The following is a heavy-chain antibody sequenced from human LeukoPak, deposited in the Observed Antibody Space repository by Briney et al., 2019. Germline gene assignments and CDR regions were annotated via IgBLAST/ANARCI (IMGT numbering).Heavy chain of an antibody. CDR2: IYYSGST. D-gene: IGHD6-13*01. V-gene: IGHV4-30-4*01. J-gene: IGHJ1*01. Sequence: SETLSLTCTVSGGSISSGDYYWSWIRQPPGKGLEWIGYIYYSGSTYYNPSLKSRVTISVDTSKNQFSLRLSSVTAADTAVYYCARVAWQQLYFQHWGQGTLVTVSS. CDR3: ARVAWQQLYFQH. CDR1: GGSISSGDYY.